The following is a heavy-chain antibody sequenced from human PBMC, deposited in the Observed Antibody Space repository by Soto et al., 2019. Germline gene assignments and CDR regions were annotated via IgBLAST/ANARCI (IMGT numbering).Heavy chain of an antibody. V-gene: IGHV3-21*01. Sequence: EVQLVESGGGLVKPGGSLRLSCAASGFTFSSYSMNWVRQAPGKGLEWVSSIRSSSSYIYYADSVKGRFTISRDNAKNSLYLQMNSLRAEDTAVYYCARARGTSVVPAATFDYWGQGTLVTVSS. CDR3: ARARGTSVVPAATFDY. D-gene: IGHD2-2*01. CDR2: IRSSSSYI. CDR1: GFTFSSYS. J-gene: IGHJ4*02.